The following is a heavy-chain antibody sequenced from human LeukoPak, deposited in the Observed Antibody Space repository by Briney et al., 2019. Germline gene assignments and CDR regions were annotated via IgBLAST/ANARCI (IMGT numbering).Heavy chain of an antibody. D-gene: IGHD3-22*01. CDR1: GFTFSIYA. J-gene: IGHJ4*02. V-gene: IGHV3-23*01. Sequence: GGSLRLSCAASGFTFSIYAMSWVRQAPGKGLQWVSSITSRGESTCYGDSVKGRFTITRDNSENTLYLQMHSLRAEDTAVYYCARDRPNYYGSDGHYYRRDGDYWGRGTLVSVSS. CDR3: ARDRPNYYGSDGHYYRRDGDY. CDR2: ITSRGEST.